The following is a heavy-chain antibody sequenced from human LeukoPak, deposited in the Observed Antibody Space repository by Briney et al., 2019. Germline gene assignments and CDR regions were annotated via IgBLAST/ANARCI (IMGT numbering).Heavy chain of an antibody. V-gene: IGHV4-39*07. J-gene: IGHJ5*02. CDR2: IYYSGST. CDR1: GGSISSSSYY. D-gene: IGHD2-2*01. Sequence: PSETLSLTCTVSGGSISSSSYYWGWLRQPPGKGLEWIGSIYYSGSTYYNPSLKSRVTISVDTSKNQFSLKLSSVTAADTAVYYCARDRVPNGQIAIPWFDPWGQGTLVTVSS. CDR3: ARDRVPNGQIAIPWFDP.